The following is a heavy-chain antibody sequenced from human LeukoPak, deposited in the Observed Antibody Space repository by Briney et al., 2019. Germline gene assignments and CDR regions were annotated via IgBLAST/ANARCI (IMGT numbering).Heavy chain of an antibody. J-gene: IGHJ4*02. CDR1: GGSVSSTTYY. D-gene: IGHD3-10*01. V-gene: IGHV4-39*01. Sequence: PSETLSLTCTVSGGSVSSTTYYWSWIRQPPGKGLEWIASINYSGSTYYNPSLKSRVTISVDTSENQFSLKLSSVTAADTAVYYCARYVVYGSGKYYFDYWGQGTLVTVSS. CDR2: INYSGST. CDR3: ARYVVYGSGKYYFDY.